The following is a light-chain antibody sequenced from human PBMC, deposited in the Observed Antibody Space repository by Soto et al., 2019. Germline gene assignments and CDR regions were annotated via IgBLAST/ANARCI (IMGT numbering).Light chain of an antibody. V-gene: IGKV2-30*02. J-gene: IGKJ4*01. CDR2: KVS. CDR3: MQSINYPLT. Sequence: DVVMTQSPLSQPVTLGQPASISCRSNQSLVHSDGIAYFSWFQQRPGRSPRRLIYKVSNRDSGVPARFSGSGSGTDFTLKISRVEAEDVGVYYCMQSINYPLTFGGGTKVDIK. CDR1: QSLVHSDGIAY.